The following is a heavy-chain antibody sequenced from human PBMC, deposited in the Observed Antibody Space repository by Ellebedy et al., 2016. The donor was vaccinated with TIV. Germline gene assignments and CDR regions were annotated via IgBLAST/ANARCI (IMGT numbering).Heavy chain of an antibody. CDR2: ISFHGSQQ. V-gene: IGHV3-30*03. Sequence: GGSLRLXXAAAGFTFSNFGMYWVRQAPGKGLEWVAIISFHGSQQYYPDSVKGRFTISRDNSKNTLSLQMNSLRAEDTAIYYCARQYLPDYGSGSFYPSDYWGQGTLVTVSS. CDR1: GFTFSNFG. J-gene: IGHJ4*02. CDR3: ARQYLPDYGSGSFYPSDY. D-gene: IGHD3-10*01.